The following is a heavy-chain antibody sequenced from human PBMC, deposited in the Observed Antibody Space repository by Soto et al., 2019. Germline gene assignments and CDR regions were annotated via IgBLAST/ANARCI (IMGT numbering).Heavy chain of an antibody. CDR1: GFTFSSYG. J-gene: IGHJ4*02. V-gene: IGHV3-33*01. CDR2: IWYDGSNK. CDR3: ARDSSSSDYCDY. Sequence: GGSLRLSCAASGFTFSSYGMHWVRQAPGKGLEWVAVIWYDGSNKYYADSVKGRFTISRDNSKNTLYLQMNSLRAEDTAVYYCARDSSSSDYCDYWGQGTLVTVSS. D-gene: IGHD6-6*01.